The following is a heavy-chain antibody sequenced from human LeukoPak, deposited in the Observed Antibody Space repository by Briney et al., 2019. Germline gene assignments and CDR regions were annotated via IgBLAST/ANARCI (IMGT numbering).Heavy chain of an antibody. CDR3: ARQTFGALYFDS. D-gene: IGHD3-10*01. CDR1: GGSISRGSYY. V-gene: IGHV4-61*02. J-gene: IGHJ4*02. Sequence: TLSLTCIVSGGSISRGSYYWNWIRQPAGKGLEWMGRVYNSGSTNYNPSLKSRVTISTDMSKNQFSLKLSSVTAADTAVYYCARQTFGALYFDSWGQGTLVTVSS. CDR2: VYNSGST.